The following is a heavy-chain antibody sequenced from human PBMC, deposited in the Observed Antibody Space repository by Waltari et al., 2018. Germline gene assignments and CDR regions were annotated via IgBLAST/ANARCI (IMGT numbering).Heavy chain of an antibody. J-gene: IGHJ3*02. CDR2: IYHSGRT. V-gene: IGHV4-38-2*01. CDR1: GYSISSGYY. CDR3: ARLLRWREDAFDI. D-gene: IGHD3-3*01. Sequence: QVQLQESGPGLVKPSETLSLTCAVSGYSISSGYYWGWIRQPPGKGLEWIGSIYHSGRTYYTPSLKSRVTISVDTSKNQFSLKLSSVTAADTAVYYCARLLRWREDAFDIWGQGTMVTVSS.